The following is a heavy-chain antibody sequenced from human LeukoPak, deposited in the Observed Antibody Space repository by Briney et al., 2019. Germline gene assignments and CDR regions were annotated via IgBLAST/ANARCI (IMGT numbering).Heavy chain of an antibody. Sequence: SETLSLTCTVSGYPVSSGYYWGRIRQPPGQGLEWIGSMHHSGSYYYNPSLKSRVTISVDTSKNQFSLKLSSVTAADTAVYYCARGSASIAARRFRAFDIWGQGTMVTVSS. D-gene: IGHD6-6*01. CDR1: GYPVSSGYY. CDR3: ARGSASIAARRFRAFDI. CDR2: MHHSGSY. J-gene: IGHJ3*02. V-gene: IGHV4-38-2*02.